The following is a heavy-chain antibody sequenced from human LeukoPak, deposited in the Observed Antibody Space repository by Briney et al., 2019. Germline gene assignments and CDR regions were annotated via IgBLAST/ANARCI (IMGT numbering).Heavy chain of an antibody. CDR3: VRGGSSSCYDY. CDR2: LSRNNVNT. Sequence: GASVKVSCKASGYTFTSFDITWVRQAPGQGLEWMGWLSRNNVNTNYAQKLQGSVTLTTDTSTSTAYMELRSLRPDDTAVYYCVRGGSSSCYDYWGQGTLVTVSS. J-gene: IGHJ4*02. CDR1: GYTFTSFD. V-gene: IGHV1-18*01. D-gene: IGHD3-22*01.